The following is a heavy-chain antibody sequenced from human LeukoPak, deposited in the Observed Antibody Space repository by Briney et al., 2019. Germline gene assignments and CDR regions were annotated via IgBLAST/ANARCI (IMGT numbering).Heavy chain of an antibody. CDR1: GGTFSSYA. Sequence: SVKVSCKASGGTFSSYAISWVRQAPGQGLEWMGGIIPIFGAANYAQKFQGRVTITADESTSTAYMELSSLRSEDTAVYYCARGGTARYSSSWYSPVWYFDLWGRGTLVTVSS. D-gene: IGHD6-13*01. V-gene: IGHV1-69*01. CDR2: IIPIFGAA. J-gene: IGHJ2*01. CDR3: ARGGTARYSSSWYSPVWYFDL.